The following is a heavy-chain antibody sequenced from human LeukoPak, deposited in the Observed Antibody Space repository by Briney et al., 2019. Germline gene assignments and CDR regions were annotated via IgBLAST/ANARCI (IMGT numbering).Heavy chain of an antibody. Sequence: SETLSLTCTVPGDSISSGYYWGWIRQPPGKGLEWIGSIYHSGSTYYNPSLKSRVTISVHTSKNQFSLKLSSVTAADTAVYYCARDREEFWELETTSFDYWGQGTLVTVSS. V-gene: IGHV4-38-2*02. J-gene: IGHJ4*02. CDR1: GDSISSGYY. CDR2: IYHSGST. D-gene: IGHD1-26*01. CDR3: ARDREEFWELETTSFDY.